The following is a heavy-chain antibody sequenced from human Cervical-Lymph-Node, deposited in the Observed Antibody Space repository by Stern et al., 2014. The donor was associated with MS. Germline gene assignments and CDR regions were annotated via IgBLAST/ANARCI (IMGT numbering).Heavy chain of an antibody. D-gene: IGHD3-22*01. CDR2: TNPLFGTT. Sequence: VQLLQSGAEVKKPGSSVTVSCKASGGTFSNFAITWFRQAPGRGLEWMGDTNPLFGTTNYAQKVQGRVTMTAHESTATAYMELSGLRSEDTAVYYCAGDRHSSGFDHWGQGTLVTVSS. V-gene: IGHV1-69*01. J-gene: IGHJ4*02. CDR1: GGTFSNFA. CDR3: AGDRHSSGFDH.